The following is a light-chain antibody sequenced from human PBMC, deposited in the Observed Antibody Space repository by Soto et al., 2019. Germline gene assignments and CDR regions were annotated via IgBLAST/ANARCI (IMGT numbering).Light chain of an antibody. V-gene: IGKV1-12*01. CDR2: VTS. CDR1: QGLSGS. CDR3: QQVHNWPLT. J-gene: IGKJ5*01. Sequence: DIQMTQSPSSVSASVGDRVTITCRATQGLSGSLAWYQQKPGKAPKLLISVTSRLQSGVPSRFSGSASGTDFTLTIDSLQPEDLATYYCQQVHNWPLTCGQGTRLEIK.